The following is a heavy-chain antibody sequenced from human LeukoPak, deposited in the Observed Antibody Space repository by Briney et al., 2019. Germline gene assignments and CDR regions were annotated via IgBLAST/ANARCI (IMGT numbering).Heavy chain of an antibody. Sequence: ASVKVSCKASGYTFTGYYMHWVRQAPGQGLEWMGWINPNSGGTSYAQKFQGRVTMTRDTSISTAYMELSRLRSDDTAVYYCAREHSWNNWFDPWGQGTLVTVSS. J-gene: IGHJ5*02. CDR1: GYTFTGYY. CDR3: AREHSWNNWFDP. CDR2: INPNSGGT. V-gene: IGHV1-2*02. D-gene: IGHD1-20*01.